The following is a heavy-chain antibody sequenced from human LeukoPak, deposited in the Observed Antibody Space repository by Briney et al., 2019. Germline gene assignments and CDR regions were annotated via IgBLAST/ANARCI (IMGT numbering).Heavy chain of an antibody. CDR2: IYHSGST. Sequence: SGTLSLTCAVSGGSISSSNWWSWVRQPPGKGLEWIGEIYHSGSTNYNPSLKGRVTISVDKSKNQFSLKLSSVTAADTAVYYCARDPSYCGGDCLAFDIWGQGTMVTVSS. CDR3: ARDPSYCGGDCLAFDI. J-gene: IGHJ3*02. V-gene: IGHV4-4*02. CDR1: GGSISSSNW. D-gene: IGHD2-21*02.